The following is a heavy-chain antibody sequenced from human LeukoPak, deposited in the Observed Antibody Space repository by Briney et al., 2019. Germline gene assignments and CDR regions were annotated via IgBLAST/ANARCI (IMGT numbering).Heavy chain of an antibody. J-gene: IGHJ4*02. V-gene: IGHV1-3*03. D-gene: IGHD6-6*01. Sequence: ASVKVSCKASGYTFTSYAMHWVRQAPGQRLEWMGWINAGNGNTEYSQEFQGRVTMTRDMSTSTVYMELSSLRSEDTAVYYCAREPMVQPQSSSNNVFDYWGQGTLVTVSS. CDR3: AREPMVQPQSSSNNVFDY. CDR1: GYTFTSYA. CDR2: INAGNGNT.